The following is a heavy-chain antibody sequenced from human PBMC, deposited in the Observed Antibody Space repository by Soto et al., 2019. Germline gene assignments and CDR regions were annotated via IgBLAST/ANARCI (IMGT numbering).Heavy chain of an antibody. CDR3: AAGPHYNWFDP. J-gene: IGHJ5*02. V-gene: IGHV1-69*06. CDR2: IIPIFGTA. Sequence: GASVKVSCKASGGTFSSYAISWVRQAPGQGLEWMGGIIPIFGTANYAQKFQGRVTITADKSTSTAYMELSSLRSEDTAVYYCAAGPHYNWFDPWGQGTLVTVSS. CDR1: GGTFSSYA. D-gene: IGHD6-13*01.